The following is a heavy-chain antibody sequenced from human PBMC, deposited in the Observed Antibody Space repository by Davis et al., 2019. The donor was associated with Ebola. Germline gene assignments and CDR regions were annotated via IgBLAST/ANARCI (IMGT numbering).Heavy chain of an antibody. CDR3: ASGDCSSTSCYHAGDY. J-gene: IGHJ4*02. D-gene: IGHD2-2*03. Sequence: PSETLSLTCAVSGGSISSSNWWSWVRQPPGKGLEWIGEIYHSGSTNYNPSLKSRVTISVDKSKNQFSLKLSSVTAADTAVYYCASGDCSSTSCYHAGDYWGQGTLVTVSS. V-gene: IGHV4-4*02. CDR1: GGSISSSNW. CDR2: IYHSGST.